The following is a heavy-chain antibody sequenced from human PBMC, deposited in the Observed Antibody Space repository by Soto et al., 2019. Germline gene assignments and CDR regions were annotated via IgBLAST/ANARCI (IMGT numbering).Heavy chain of an antibody. Sequence: QVQLQESGPGLVKPSETLSLTCTVSGGSISSYYWSWIRQPPGKGLEWIGYIYYSGSTNYNPSLKSRVTISVDTSKNQFSLKLSSVTAADTAVYYCARGGGYSYGLYYYYGMDVWGQGTTVTVSS. V-gene: IGHV4-59*01. J-gene: IGHJ6*02. CDR1: GGSISSYY. CDR2: IYYSGST. CDR3: ARGGGYSYGLYYYYGMDV. D-gene: IGHD5-18*01.